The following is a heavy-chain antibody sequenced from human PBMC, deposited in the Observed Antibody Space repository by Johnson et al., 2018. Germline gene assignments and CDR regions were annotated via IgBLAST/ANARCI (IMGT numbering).Heavy chain of an antibody. J-gene: IGHJ1*01. D-gene: IGHD2-15*01. Sequence: QVQLVQSGGGVVQPGRSLRLSCAASGFTFSSYAMHWVRQAPGKGLEWVAVISYDGSNKYYADSVKVRFTISRDNSKNTLYLQMNSLRAEDTGVYYCARDRGYCSGGSGYRYFQHWGQGTLVTVSS. CDR2: ISYDGSNK. CDR3: ARDRGYCSGGSGYRYFQH. CDR1: GFTFSSYA. V-gene: IGHV3-30-3*01.